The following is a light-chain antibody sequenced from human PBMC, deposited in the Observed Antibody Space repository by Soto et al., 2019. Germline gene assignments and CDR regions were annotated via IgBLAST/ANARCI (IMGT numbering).Light chain of an antibody. V-gene: IGKV3-15*01. CDR2: DTS. CDR3: QQYNDWFSIT. Sequence: EVVMTQSPATLSLSPGERATLSCGASQSVSSNLAWYQQKPGQAPRLVIYDTSTRATGVPARFSGSGSGTEFTLTISSLQSEDFGVYYCQQYNDWFSITFGQGTRLEIK. CDR1: QSVSSN. J-gene: IGKJ5*01.